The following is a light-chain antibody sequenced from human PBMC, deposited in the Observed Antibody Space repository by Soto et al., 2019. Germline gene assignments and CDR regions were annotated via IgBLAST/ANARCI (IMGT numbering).Light chain of an antibody. V-gene: IGKV1-39*01. Sequence: DIQMTQSPSSLSASVGDRVTITCRASQTISTYLNWYQQKPGKAPKLLIYAASRLQSGVPSRFSGSGSGTDFTLTISSLQPEDFATYYCQQSHSIPYTFGQVTKLEIK. J-gene: IGKJ2*01. CDR1: QTISTY. CDR2: AAS. CDR3: QQSHSIPYT.